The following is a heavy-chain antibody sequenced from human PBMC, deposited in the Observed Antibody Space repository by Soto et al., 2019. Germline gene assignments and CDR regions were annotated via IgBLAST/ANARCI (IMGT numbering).Heavy chain of an antibody. V-gene: IGHV3-74*01. Sequence: GGSLRLSCAASGFTFSSYWMHWVRQAPGKGLVWVSRINSDGSSTSYADSVKGRFTISRDNAKNTLYLQMNSLRAEDTAVYYCASAQFDWLFPDYWGQGTLVTVSS. D-gene: IGHD3-9*01. J-gene: IGHJ4*02. CDR2: INSDGSST. CDR1: GFTFSSYW. CDR3: ASAQFDWLFPDY.